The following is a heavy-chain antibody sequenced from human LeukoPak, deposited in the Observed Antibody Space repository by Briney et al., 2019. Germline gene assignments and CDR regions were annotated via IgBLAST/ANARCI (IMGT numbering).Heavy chain of an antibody. CDR2: IYYSGGT. J-gene: IGHJ4*02. Sequence: PSGTLSLTCTVSGGSISSYYWSWIRQSPGKGLEWIGYIYYSGGTNYNPSLKSRVTISLDTSKNQFSLNLSSVTAADTAVYYCARGRGYSDHWGQGTLVTVSS. CDR1: GGSISSYY. V-gene: IGHV4-59*01. D-gene: IGHD5-18*01. CDR3: ARGRGYSDH.